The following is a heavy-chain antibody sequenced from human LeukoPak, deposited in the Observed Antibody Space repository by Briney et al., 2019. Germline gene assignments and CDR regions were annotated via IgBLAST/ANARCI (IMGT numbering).Heavy chain of an antibody. D-gene: IGHD3-16*02. Sequence: GGSLRLSCAASGFTFSSYGMHWVRQAPGKGLEWVALMWYDGSNKYYADSVKGRFTISRDNSKNTLYLQMNSLRAEDTAVCYCARDSSSLYHYYYYYGMDVWGQGTTVTVSS. CDR3: ARDSSSLYHYYYYYGMDV. CDR2: MWYDGSNK. CDR1: GFTFSSYG. J-gene: IGHJ6*02. V-gene: IGHV3-33*01.